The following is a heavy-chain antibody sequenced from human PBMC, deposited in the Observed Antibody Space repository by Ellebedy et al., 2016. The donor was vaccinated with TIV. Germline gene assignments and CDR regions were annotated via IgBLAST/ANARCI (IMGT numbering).Heavy chain of an antibody. CDR3: ARLHSNEFEEFDS. CDR1: GGSISSGDYY. Sequence: SETLSLTCTVSGGSISSGDYYWSWIRQPPGKGLEWIAYIYHSGTTNYNPSLKSRVTISVDTSKNQFSLKLSSVTAADTAVYYCARLHSNEFEEFDSWGQGILVTVSS. V-gene: IGHV4-61*08. D-gene: IGHD6-13*01. J-gene: IGHJ4*02. CDR2: IYHSGTT.